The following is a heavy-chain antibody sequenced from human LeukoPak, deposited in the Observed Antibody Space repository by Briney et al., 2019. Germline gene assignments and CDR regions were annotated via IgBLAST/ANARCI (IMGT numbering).Heavy chain of an antibody. CDR2: ISYDGSNK. J-gene: IGHJ3*02. V-gene: IGHV3-30*04. CDR1: GFTFSSYA. D-gene: IGHD3-3*01. CDR3: ARDSVSGYDFWSAFAFDT. Sequence: GGSLRLSCAASGFTFSSYAMHWVRQAPGKGLEWVAVISYDGSNKYYADSVKGRFTISRDNSKNTLYLQMNSLRAEDTAVYYCARDSVSGYDFWSAFAFDTWGQGTMVTVSS.